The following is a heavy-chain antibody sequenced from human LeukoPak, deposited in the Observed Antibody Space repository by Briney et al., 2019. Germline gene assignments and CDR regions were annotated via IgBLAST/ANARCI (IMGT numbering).Heavy chain of an antibody. D-gene: IGHD3-3*01. Sequence: GGSLRLSCAASGSTFSSYVMSWVRQAPGMGLEWVSPISGSGGSTYYADSVKGRFTICRDNSKNTLYLQMNSLRAEDTALYYCAKDWNYWGQGTLVTVSS. CDR3: AKDWNY. CDR2: ISGSGGST. CDR1: GSTFSSYV. J-gene: IGHJ4*02. V-gene: IGHV3-23*01.